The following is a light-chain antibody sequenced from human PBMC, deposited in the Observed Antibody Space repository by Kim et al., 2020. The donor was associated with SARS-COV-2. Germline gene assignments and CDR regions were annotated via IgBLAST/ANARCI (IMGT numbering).Light chain of an antibody. J-gene: IGKJ4*01. CDR1: QGISNT. CDR3: QKYDTVPLT. CDR2: AAS. Sequence: ASVGDKVTLTRRASQGISNTLAWYQQNPGKVPNLLIFAASTVRSGVPSRFSGSGSGTDFTLIISSLQPEDVADYYCQKYDTVPLTFGGGTKVEIK. V-gene: IGKV1-27*01.